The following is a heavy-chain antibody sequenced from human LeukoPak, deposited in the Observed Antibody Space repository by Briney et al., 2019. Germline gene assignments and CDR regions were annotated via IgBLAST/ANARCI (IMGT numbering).Heavy chain of an antibody. V-gene: IGHV6-1*01. D-gene: IGHD3-10*01. CDR2: TYYRSKWYN. CDR3: ARVRYYYGSGSYTTFDY. CDR1: GDSVSSNSAA. J-gene: IGHJ4*02. Sequence: SQTLSLTCAISGDSVSSNSAAWNWIRQSPSRGLEWLGRTYYRSKWYNDYAVSVKSRITINPDTSKNPFSLQLNSVTPEDTAVYYCARVRYYYGSGSYTTFDYWGQGTLVTVSS.